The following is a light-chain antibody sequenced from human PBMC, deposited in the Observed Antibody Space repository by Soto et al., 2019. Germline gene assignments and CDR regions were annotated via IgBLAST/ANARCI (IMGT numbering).Light chain of an antibody. CDR3: HQYQSYS. V-gene: IGKV1-39*01. J-gene: IGKJ1*01. CDR2: AAS. Sequence: DIQMTQSPSSLSASVRDSVTITCRASQNIMNYLNWYQQKPGRAPKILIYAASSLQSGVPSRFSGSGSGTDFTLTISSLQPDDFATYYCHQYQSYSFGQGTKVDIK. CDR1: QNIMNY.